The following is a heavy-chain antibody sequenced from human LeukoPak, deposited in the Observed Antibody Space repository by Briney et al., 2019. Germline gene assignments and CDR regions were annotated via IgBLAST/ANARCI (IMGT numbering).Heavy chain of an antibody. CDR3: VRYNYGYYFDY. J-gene: IGHJ4*02. CDR2: ITSSSNSI. Sequence: GGSLRLSCAASGFTFSSYAMNWVRQAPGKGLEWISYITSSSNSIYYADSVKGRFTISRDNAKNSLFLQMNSLRAEDTAVYYCVRYNYGYYFDYWGQGALITVTS. D-gene: IGHD5-18*01. CDR1: GFTFSSYA. V-gene: IGHV3-48*01.